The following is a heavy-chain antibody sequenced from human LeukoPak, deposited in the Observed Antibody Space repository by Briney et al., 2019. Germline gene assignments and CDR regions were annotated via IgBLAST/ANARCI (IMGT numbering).Heavy chain of an antibody. CDR1: GFXFSIYG. CDR2: ISYDGSNK. CDR3: ARDSPTPVS. Sequence: GGSLRLSCAASGFXFSIYGIHWVRQAPGKGLEWVAVISYDGSNKYYADSVKGRFTISRDHSKNTLYLQMNSLRAEDTAVYYCARDSPTPVSWGQGTLVTVSS. V-gene: IGHV3-30*03. J-gene: IGHJ5*02.